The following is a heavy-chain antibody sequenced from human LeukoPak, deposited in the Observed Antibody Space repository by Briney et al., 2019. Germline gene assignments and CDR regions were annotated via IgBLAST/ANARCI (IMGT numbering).Heavy chain of an antibody. Sequence: SETLSLTCTVSGGSISSSSYYWGWIRQPPGKGLEWVGYIYYIWGTNYNPSLKSRVTISVDTSKNQFSLKLSSVTAADTAVYYCARGVHGDYRWYFDLWGRGTLVTVSS. D-gene: IGHD4-17*01. V-gene: IGHV4-61*05. CDR3: ARGVHGDYRWYFDL. J-gene: IGHJ2*01. CDR2: IYYIWGT. CDR1: GGSISSSSYY.